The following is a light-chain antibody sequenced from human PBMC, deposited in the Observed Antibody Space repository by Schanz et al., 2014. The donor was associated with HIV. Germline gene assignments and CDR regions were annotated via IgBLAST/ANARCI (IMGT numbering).Light chain of an antibody. Sequence: NFMLTQPHSVSESPGKTVTISCTRSSGSTASNYVQWYQQPPGSAPTTVIYDDNQRPSGVPDRFSGSIDSSSNSASLTISGLKTEDEADYYCQSYDSSNQVFGGGTKLTVL. CDR3: QSYDSSNQV. CDR1: SGSTASNY. V-gene: IGLV6-57*04. J-gene: IGLJ3*02. CDR2: DDN.